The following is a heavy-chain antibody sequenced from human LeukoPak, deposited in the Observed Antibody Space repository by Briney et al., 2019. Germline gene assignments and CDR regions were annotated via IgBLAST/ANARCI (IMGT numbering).Heavy chain of an antibody. CDR3: AKSLLTTATRTGRDFDI. J-gene: IGHJ3*02. CDR1: GFSFRDYP. CDR2: ISAGADVI. D-gene: IGHD2/OR15-2a*01. V-gene: IGHV3-23*01. Sequence: PGGSLRLSCEAAGFSFRDYPMGWVRRASGKRLEWVSGISAGADVIFYADPVKGRFTISRDNSKTTLYLQMNILRAEDSAEYSCAKSLLTTATRTGRDFDIWGQGTMVTVSA.